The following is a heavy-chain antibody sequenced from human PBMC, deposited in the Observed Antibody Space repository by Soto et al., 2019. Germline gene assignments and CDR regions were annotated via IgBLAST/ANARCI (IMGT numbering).Heavy chain of an antibody. J-gene: IGHJ3*02. CDR3: ARDTHDYGDYGLRVDI. V-gene: IGHV1-69*01. CDR2: IIPILGTA. CDR1: GGTFSSYA. D-gene: IGHD4-17*01. Sequence: QVQLVQSGAEVKKPGSSVKVSCKASGGTFSSYAISWVRQAPGQGLEWMGGIIPILGTANYAQKFQGRVTITADESTSTAYMALSGLRSEDTAMYYCARDTHDYGDYGLRVDIWGQGTMVTVSS.